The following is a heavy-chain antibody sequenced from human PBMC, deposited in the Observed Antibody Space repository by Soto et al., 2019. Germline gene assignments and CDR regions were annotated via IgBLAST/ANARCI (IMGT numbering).Heavy chain of an antibody. CDR1: GFTFSSYS. V-gene: IGHV3-21*01. J-gene: IGHJ6*01. CDR2: ISSSSSYI. Sequence: GGSLRLSCAASGFTFSSYSMNWVRQAPGKGLEWVSSISSSSSYIYYADSVKGRFTISRDNAKNSLYLQMNSLRAEDTAVYYCAXAPSIAARGYYYYGMDVWGQGTTVTVSS. D-gene: IGHD6-6*01. CDR3: AXAPSIAARGYYYYGMDV.